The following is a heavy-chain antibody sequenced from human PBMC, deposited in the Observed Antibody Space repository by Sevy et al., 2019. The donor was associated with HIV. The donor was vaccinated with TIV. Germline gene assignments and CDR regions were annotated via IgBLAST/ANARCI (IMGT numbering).Heavy chain of an antibody. CDR1: GYTFTSYA. CDR3: ARDVHGSGSLGIEYYYYYGMDV. V-gene: IGHV7-4-1*02. D-gene: IGHD3-10*01. CDR2: INTNTGNP. J-gene: IGHJ6*02. Sequence: ASVKVSCKASGYTFTSYAMNWVRQAPGQGLEWMGWINTNTGNPTYAQGFTGRFVFSLDTSVSTSYLQISSLKAEDTAVYYCARDVHGSGSLGIEYYYYYGMDVWGQGTTVTVSS.